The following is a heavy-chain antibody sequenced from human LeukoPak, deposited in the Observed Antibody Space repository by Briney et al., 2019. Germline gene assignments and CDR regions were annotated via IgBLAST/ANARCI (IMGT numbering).Heavy chain of an antibody. V-gene: IGHV3-48*03. CDR2: ITGSGSGI. D-gene: IGHD6-19*01. J-gene: IGHJ4*02. CDR3: ARIPGGGWYFDY. CDR1: GFTFSSFQ. Sequence: GGSLRLSCAASGFTFSSFQVNWVRQAPGKGLEWISYITGSGSGIYYADSVKGRFTISRDNAKNLVHLQTNSLRVEDTAVYFCARIPGGGWYFDYWGQGTVVTVSS.